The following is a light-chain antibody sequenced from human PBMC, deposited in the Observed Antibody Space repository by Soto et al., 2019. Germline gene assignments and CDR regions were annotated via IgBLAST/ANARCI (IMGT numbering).Light chain of an antibody. CDR1: NSDVGTYNL. Sequence: QSVLTQPASVSGSPGQSITISCTGTNSDVGTYNLVSWYQQHPGKAPKLMIYEGSKRPSGVSNRFSGSKSGNTASLTISGLQAEDEADYYCCSYAGITTYVFGTGTKVTVL. V-gene: IGLV2-23*01. CDR3: CSYAGITTYV. CDR2: EGS. J-gene: IGLJ1*01.